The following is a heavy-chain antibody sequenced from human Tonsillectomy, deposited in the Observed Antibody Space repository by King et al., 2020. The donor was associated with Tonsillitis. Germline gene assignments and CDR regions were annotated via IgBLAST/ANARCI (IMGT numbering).Heavy chain of an antibody. CDR1: GYTFTSYG. D-gene: IGHD2-15*01. J-gene: IGHJ4*02. CDR2: ISAYNGNT. CDR3: ARENDCSGGSCYPAPSKEYDY. V-gene: IGHV1-18*01. Sequence: VQLVESGAEVKKPGASVKVSCKASGYTFTSYGISWVRQAPGQGHEWMGWISAYNGNTNYAQKLQGRVTMTTDTSTSTAYMELRSLRSDDTAVYYCARENDCSGGSCYPAPSKEYDYWGQGTLVTVSS.